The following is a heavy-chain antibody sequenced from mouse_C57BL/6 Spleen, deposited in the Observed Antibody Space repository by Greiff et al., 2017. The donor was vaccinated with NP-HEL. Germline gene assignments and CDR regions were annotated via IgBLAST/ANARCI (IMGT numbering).Heavy chain of an antibody. CDR1: GYTFTSYW. V-gene: IGHV1-62-2*01. CDR2: FYPGSGSI. CDR3: ARHETYYSNDFDY. D-gene: IGHD2-5*01. Sequence: VQLQQPGAELVRPGASVKMSCKASGYTFTSYWITWVKQRSGQGLEWIGWFYPGSGSIKYNEKFKDKATLTADKSSSTVYMELSRLTSEDAAVYFCARHETYYSNDFDYWGQGTTLTVSS. J-gene: IGHJ2*01.